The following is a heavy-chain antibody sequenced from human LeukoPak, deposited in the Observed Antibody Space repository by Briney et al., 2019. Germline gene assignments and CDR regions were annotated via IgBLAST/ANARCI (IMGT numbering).Heavy chain of an antibody. CDR2: IIPIFGTA. CDR1: GGTFSSYA. V-gene: IGHV1-69*05. Sequence: SVKVSCKASGGTFSSYAISWVRQAPGQGLEWMGGIIPIFGTANYAQKFQGRVTIATDESTSTAYMELSSLRSEDTAVYYCAREVIPYYYDSSGYFDYWRQGTLVTVSS. J-gene: IGHJ4*02. D-gene: IGHD3-22*01. CDR3: AREVIPYYYDSSGYFDY.